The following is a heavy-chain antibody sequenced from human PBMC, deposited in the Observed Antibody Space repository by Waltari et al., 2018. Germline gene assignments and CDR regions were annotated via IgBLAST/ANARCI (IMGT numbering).Heavy chain of an antibody. CDR3: AREGEADYYDSSGYPSL. V-gene: IGHV1-69*13. J-gene: IGHJ4*02. D-gene: IGHD3-22*01. Sequence: QVQLVQSGAEVKKPGSSVKVSCKASGGTFSSYAISWVRQAPGQGLEWMGGIIPIFGTANYAQKFQGRVTITADESTSTAYMELSSLRSEDTAVYYCAREGEADYYDSSGYPSLWGQGTLVIVSS. CDR2: IIPIFGTA. CDR1: GGTFSSYA.